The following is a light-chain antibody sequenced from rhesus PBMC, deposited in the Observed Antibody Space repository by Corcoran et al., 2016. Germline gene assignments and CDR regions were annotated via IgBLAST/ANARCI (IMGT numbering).Light chain of an antibody. CDR3: CSYTTSSTDV. J-gene: IGLJ6*01. Sequence: QSAPTQPPSVSGSPVQSVTISCTGTSSDVGGYNYVSWYQQHPGKAPKLMIYEVTKRPSGVSDRFSGSKSGNTASLTISGLQAEDEADYYCCSYTTSSTDVFGSGTKLTVL. V-gene: IGLV2S7*01. CDR1: SSDVGGYNY. CDR2: EVT.